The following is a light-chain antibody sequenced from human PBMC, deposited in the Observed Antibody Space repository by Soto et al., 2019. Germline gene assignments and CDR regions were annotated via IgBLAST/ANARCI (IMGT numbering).Light chain of an antibody. J-gene: IGKJ4*02. CDR3: QQYASSPLT. CDR2: GAS. CDR1: QSVGRNY. Sequence: EIVLTQSPGTLSVSPGERATHSCRASQSVGRNYLAWYQQKPGQAPRLLIYGASNRATGIPERFSGSGSGTDFTLTISRLEPEDFAVYNCQQYASSPLTFGGGTKVESK. V-gene: IGKV3-20*01.